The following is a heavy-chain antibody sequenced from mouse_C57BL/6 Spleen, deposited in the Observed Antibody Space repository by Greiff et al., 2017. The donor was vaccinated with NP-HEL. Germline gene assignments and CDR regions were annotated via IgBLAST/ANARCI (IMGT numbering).Heavy chain of an antibody. V-gene: IGHV1-15*01. J-gene: IGHJ2*01. CDR3: TRYNTTVVATPYFDY. Sequence: VKLLESGAELVRPGASVTLSCKASGYTFTDYEMHWVKQTPVHGLEWIGAIDPETGGTAYNQKFKGKAILTADKSSSTAYMELRSLTSEDSAVYYCTRYNTTVVATPYFDYWGQGTTLTVSS. CDR2: IDPETGGT. D-gene: IGHD1-1*01. CDR1: GYTFTDYE.